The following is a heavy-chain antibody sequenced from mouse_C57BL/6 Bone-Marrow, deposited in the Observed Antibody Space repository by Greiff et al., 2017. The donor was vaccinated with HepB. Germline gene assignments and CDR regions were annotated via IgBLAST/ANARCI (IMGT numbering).Heavy chain of an antibody. D-gene: IGHD1-1*01. J-gene: IGHJ2*01. CDR3: ARKNYYGSSYLVFDY. CDR1: GYTFTNYW. Sequence: QVQLQQSGAELVRPGTSVKMSCKASGYTFTNYWIGWAKQRPGHGLEWIGDIYPGGGYTNYNEKFKGKATLTADKSSSTAYMQFSSLTSEDSAIYYCARKNYYGSSYLVFDYWGQGTTLTVSS. V-gene: IGHV1-63*01. CDR2: IYPGGGYT.